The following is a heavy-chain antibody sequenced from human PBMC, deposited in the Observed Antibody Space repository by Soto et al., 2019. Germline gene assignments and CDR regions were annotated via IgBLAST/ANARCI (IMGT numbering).Heavy chain of an antibody. CDR3: ARWSYLDY. V-gene: IGHV3-23*01. D-gene: IGHD3-3*01. CDR2: ISGSDGKT. J-gene: IGHJ4*02. Sequence: GGSLRLSCAASGFSFGSHALSWVRQAPGKGLEWVSTISGSDGKTFYADSVKGRSSISRDTSQNTLYLQMNSLRADDTAIYYCARWSYLDYWGQGTRVTVSS. CDR1: GFSFGSHA.